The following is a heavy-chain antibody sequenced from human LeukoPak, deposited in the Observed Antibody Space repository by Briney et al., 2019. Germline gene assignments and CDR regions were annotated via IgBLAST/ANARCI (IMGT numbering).Heavy chain of an antibody. CDR3: AMEYCSRGSCQWVFDY. J-gene: IGHJ4*02. D-gene: IGHD2-15*01. V-gene: IGHV1-24*01. CDR2: FDPEDGET. Sequence: ASVKVSCKVSGYTLTELSMHWVRQAPGKGLEWMGGFDPEDGETIYAQKFQGRVTMTEDTSTDTAYMELSSLRSEDTAVYYCAMEYCSRGSCQWVFDYWGQGTLVTVSS. CDR1: GYTLTELS.